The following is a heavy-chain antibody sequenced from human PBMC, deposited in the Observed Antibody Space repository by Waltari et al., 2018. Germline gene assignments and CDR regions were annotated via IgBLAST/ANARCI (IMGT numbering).Heavy chain of an antibody. CDR3: GIDVSGPIDY. CDR1: GFTFTTYG. J-gene: IGHJ4*02. D-gene: IGHD1-26*01. CDR2: IRYNGIDK. V-gene: IGHV3-30*02. Sequence: QVQLVESGGGVVQPGASLRLSCTASGFTFTTYGMHWVRQAPGKGLEWLAFIRYNGIDKYYADSVRGRFTISRDISKNAVYLQMNSLRADDTAVYYCGIDVSGPIDYWGQGTLVTVSS.